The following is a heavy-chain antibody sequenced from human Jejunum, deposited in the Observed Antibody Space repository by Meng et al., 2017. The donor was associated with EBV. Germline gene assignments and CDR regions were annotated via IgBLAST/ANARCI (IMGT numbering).Heavy chain of an antibody. CDR3: TREWGADY. CDR2: ISNDGNNK. Sequence: VEFVEAGGGVVQAGRSLRLSCAASGFTFSGHAMQWVRQAPGKGLKWVALISNDGNNKYYADSVKGRFTISRDNSKNTLYLQMNSLRVDDTALYYCTREWGADYWGQGTLVTVSS. CDR1: GFTFSGHA. V-gene: IGHV3-30-3*01. D-gene: IGHD3-16*01. J-gene: IGHJ4*02.